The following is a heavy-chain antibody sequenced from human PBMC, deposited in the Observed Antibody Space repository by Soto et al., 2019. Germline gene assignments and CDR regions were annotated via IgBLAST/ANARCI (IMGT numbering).Heavy chain of an antibody. D-gene: IGHD3-22*01. J-gene: IGHJ5*02. Sequence: PGESLKISCKGSGYSFTSYWIGWVRQMPGKGLEWMGIIYPGDSDTRYSPSFQGQVTISADKSISTAYLQWSSLKASDTAMYFCARQPVDYYDSSGYYKYFDPWGQGTLVTVS. V-gene: IGHV5-51*01. CDR1: GYSFTSYW. CDR3: ARQPVDYYDSSGYYKYFDP. CDR2: IYPGDSDT.